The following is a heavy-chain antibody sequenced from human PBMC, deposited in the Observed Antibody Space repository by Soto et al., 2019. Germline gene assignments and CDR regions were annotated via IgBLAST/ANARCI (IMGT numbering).Heavy chain of an antibody. CDR3: ARHGYCGGGSCDWFDP. CDR1: GGSIGNFY. J-gene: IGHJ5*02. CDR2: VTQTNNA. Sequence: SETLSLTCSVSGGSIGNFYWSWIRQSPEKGLEWLGYVTQTNNANHNPSLTGRLTISVDTTKNVFSLRLRSVTAADTAIYFRARHGYCGGGSCDWFDPWGQGTLVTVSS. D-gene: IGHD2-15*01. V-gene: IGHV4-59*08.